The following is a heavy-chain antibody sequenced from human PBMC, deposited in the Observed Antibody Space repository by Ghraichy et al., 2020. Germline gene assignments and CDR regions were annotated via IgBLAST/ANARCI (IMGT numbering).Heavy chain of an antibody. D-gene: IGHD1-7*01. CDR2: VNQSGIT. CDR3: AKKRVELRRLDN. CDR1: GGSLSGYY. V-gene: IGHV4-34*01. Sequence: SETLSLTCAVYGGSLSGYYWSWIRQSPGTGLEWIGEVNQSGITNYNPSLNSRVTISVDTSKKQFSLKLTSVTAADTAVYFCAKKRVELRRLDNWGQGTQVTVSS. J-gene: IGHJ4*02.